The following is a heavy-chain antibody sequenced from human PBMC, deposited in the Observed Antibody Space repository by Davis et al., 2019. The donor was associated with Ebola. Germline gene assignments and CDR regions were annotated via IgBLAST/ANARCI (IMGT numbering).Heavy chain of an antibody. D-gene: IGHD6-13*01. CDR2: ISGSGGST. J-gene: IGHJ4*02. CDR3: AKAPVLTSSSWYGDY. V-gene: IGHV3-23*01. Sequence: PGGSLRLSCAASGFTFSSYAMSWVRQAPGKGLEWVSGISGSGGSTYYADSVKGRFTISRDNSKNTLYLQMNSLRAEDTAVYYCAKAPVLTSSSWYGDYWGQGTLVTVSS. CDR1: GFTFSSYA.